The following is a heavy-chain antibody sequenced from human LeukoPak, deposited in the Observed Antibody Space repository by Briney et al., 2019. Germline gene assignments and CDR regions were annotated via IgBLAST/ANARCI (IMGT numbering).Heavy chain of an antibody. CDR1: GGSFSGYY. CDR3: ARPFTGSSAWFDP. CDR2: INHSGST. Sequence: HPSETLSLTCAVYGGSFSGYYWSWIRQPLGKGLEWIGEINHSGSTNYNPSLKSRVTISVDTSKNQFSLKLSSVTAADTAVYYCARPFTGSSAWFDPWGQGTLVTVSS. D-gene: IGHD3-22*01. V-gene: IGHV4-34*01. J-gene: IGHJ5*02.